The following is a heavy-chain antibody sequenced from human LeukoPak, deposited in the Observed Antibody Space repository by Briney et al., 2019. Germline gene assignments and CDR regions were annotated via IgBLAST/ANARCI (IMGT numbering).Heavy chain of an antibody. Sequence: ASVNVSCKSSGYTFTSYGTSWVRQAPGQGLEWMGWISAYNGNTNYAQKLQGRVTMTTDTSTSTAYMELRSLRSDDTAVYYCARDIVGATQTGSYYYYYYGMDVWGQGTTVTVSS. CDR3: ARDIVGATQTGSYYYYYYGMDV. CDR1: GYTFTSYG. V-gene: IGHV1-18*01. J-gene: IGHJ6*02. CDR2: ISAYNGNT. D-gene: IGHD1-26*01.